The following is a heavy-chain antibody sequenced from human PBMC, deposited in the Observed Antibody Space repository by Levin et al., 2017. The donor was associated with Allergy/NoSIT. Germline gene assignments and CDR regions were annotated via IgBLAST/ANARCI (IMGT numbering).Heavy chain of an antibody. Sequence: GGSLRLSCAASGFTFSDHYMDWVRQAPGKGLEWVGRTRNKANSYTTEYAASVKGRFTISRDDSKNSLYLQMNSLKTEDTAVYYCARGDIVVVVAATRDYYMDVWGKGTTVTVSS. CDR3: ARGDIVVVVAATRDYYMDV. D-gene: IGHD2-15*01. V-gene: IGHV3-72*01. CDR2: TRNKANSYTT. J-gene: IGHJ6*03. CDR1: GFTFSDHY.